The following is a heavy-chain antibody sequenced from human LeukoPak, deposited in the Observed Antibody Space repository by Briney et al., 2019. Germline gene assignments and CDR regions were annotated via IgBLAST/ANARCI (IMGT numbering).Heavy chain of an antibody. CDR2: ISGSGSSI. CDR1: GFTFTNYG. V-gene: IGHV3-48*01. Sequence: GGSLRLSCEASGFTFTNYGMNWVRQAPGRGLEWLSYISGSGSSIHYADSVKGRFTISRDNGKNSLFLQMNSLRAEDTALYYCARGGAARPDYWGQGTLVTVSS. CDR3: ARGGAARPDY. J-gene: IGHJ4*02. D-gene: IGHD6-6*01.